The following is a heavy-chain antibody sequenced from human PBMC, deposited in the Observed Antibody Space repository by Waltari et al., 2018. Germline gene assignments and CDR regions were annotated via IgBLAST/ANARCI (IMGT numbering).Heavy chain of an antibody. CDR3: ARSSRQWLGLFDY. CDR2: IIPIFGTA. CDR1: GGTFSSYA. Sequence: QVQLVQSGAEVKKPGSSVKVSCKASGGTFSSYAISWLRQAPGQGLEWMGGIIPIFGTANYAQKLQGRVRNTADESTSTAYMELSSLRSEDTAVYYCARSSRQWLGLFDYWGQGTLVTVSS. D-gene: IGHD6-19*01. V-gene: IGHV1-69*12. J-gene: IGHJ4*02.